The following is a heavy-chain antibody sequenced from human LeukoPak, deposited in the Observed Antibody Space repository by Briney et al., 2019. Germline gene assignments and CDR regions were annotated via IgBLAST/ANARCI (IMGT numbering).Heavy chain of an antibody. D-gene: IGHD6-19*01. CDR2: ISGSGAGT. Sequence: TGGSLRLSCAASGFTSSSFAMSWVRQAPGKGLDWVSSISGSGAGTYYADSVKGRFTISRDNSKNTLYLQMNSLRAEDTAVYYCAKSIAVAFYSWGQGTLVTVSS. V-gene: IGHV3-23*01. CDR1: GFTSSSFA. CDR3: AKSIAVAFYS. J-gene: IGHJ4*02.